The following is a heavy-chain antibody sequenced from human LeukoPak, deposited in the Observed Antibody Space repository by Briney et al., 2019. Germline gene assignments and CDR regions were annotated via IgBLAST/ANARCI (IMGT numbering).Heavy chain of an antibody. CDR1: GFTFSSYS. V-gene: IGHV3-21*01. CDR2: ISSSSSYI. J-gene: IGHJ4*02. Sequence: GGSLRLSCAASGFTFSSYSMNWVRQAPGKGLEWVSSISSSSSYIYYADSVKGRFTISRDNAKNSLYLQMNSLRAEDTAVYYCARCRITMVRGDLYYFDYWGQGTLVTVSS. D-gene: IGHD3-10*01. CDR3: ARCRITMVRGDLYYFDY.